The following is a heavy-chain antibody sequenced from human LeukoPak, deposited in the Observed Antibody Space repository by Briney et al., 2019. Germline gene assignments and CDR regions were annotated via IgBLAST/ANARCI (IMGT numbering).Heavy chain of an antibody. V-gene: IGHV3-7*01. CDR3: VRDYYNGSGAGGYGY. Sequence: GGSLRLSCAASGFTFSNYWMSWVRQAPGKGLEWVANIKQDGSDKYYVDSVKGRFTISRDNAKNSLYLQMNSLRAEDTAVYYCVRDYYNGSGAGGYGYWGQGTLVTVPS. D-gene: IGHD3-10*01. J-gene: IGHJ4*02. CDR1: GFTFSNYW. CDR2: IKQDGSDK.